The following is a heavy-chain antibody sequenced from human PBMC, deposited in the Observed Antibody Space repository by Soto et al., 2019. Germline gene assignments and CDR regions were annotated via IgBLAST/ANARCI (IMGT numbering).Heavy chain of an antibody. CDR3: ARVVAVVRYYYYGMDV. CDR2: TYYRSKWYN. J-gene: IGHJ6*02. V-gene: IGHV6-1*01. CDR1: GDSVSSNSAA. Sequence: SQTLSLTFAISGDSVSSNSAAWNCIRQSPSRGLEWLGRTYYRSKWYNDYAVSVKSRITINPDTSKNQFSLQLNSVTPEDTAVYYCARVVAVVRYYYYGMDVWGQGTTVTVSS. D-gene: IGHD6-19*01.